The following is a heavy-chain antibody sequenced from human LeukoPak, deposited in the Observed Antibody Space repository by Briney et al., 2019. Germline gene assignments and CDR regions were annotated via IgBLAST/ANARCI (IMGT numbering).Heavy chain of an antibody. CDR2: ISAYNGNT. J-gene: IGHJ4*02. V-gene: IGHV1-18*01. D-gene: IGHD3-3*01. CDR1: GYTFTSYG. Sequence: ASVKVSCKASGYTFTSYGISWVRQAAGQGLEWMGWISAYNGNTNYAQKLQGRVTMTTDTSTSTAYMELRSLRSDDTAVYYCARDLTYYDFWSGYPLAVFWGQGTLVTVST. CDR3: ARDLTYYDFWSGYPLAVF.